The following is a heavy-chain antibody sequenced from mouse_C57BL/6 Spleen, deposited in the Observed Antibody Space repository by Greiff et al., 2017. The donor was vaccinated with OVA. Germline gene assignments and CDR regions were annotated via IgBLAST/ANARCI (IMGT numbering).Heavy chain of an antibody. J-gene: IGHJ4*01. D-gene: IGHD2-4*01. CDR2: IDPSDSET. CDR1: GYTFTSYW. Sequence: QVQLQQPGAELVRPGSSVKLSCKASGYTFTSYWMHWVKQRPIQGLEWIGNIDPSDSETHYNQKFKDKATLTVDKSSSTAYMQLSSLTSEDSAVYYCARWVDDYDVDYWGQGTSVTVSS. V-gene: IGHV1-52*01. CDR3: ARWVDDYDVDY.